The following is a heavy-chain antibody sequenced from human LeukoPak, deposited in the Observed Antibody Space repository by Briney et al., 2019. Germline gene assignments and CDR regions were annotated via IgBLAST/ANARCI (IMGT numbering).Heavy chain of an antibody. CDR1: GSTVSNYW. CDR2: IKQDGSEK. V-gene: IGHV3-7*01. J-gene: IGHJ4*02. Sequence: GGSLRLSCAASGSTVSNYWMSWVRQAQGKWLEWVANIKQDGSEKYYVDSVRGRFTISRDNARNSLYLQMNSLRADDTAVYYCARDDYGGTAYWGQGTLVTVSS. D-gene: IGHD4/OR15-4a*01. CDR3: ARDDYGGTAY.